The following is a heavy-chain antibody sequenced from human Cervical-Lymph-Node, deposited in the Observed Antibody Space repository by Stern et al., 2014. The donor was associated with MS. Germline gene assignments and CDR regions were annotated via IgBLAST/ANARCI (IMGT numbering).Heavy chain of an antibody. CDR1: GFTFSTYA. Sequence: VQLVESGGGVVQPGGSLRLSCVASGFTFSTYAMHWVRRAPGKGLEWLAVISFDGNYKYYADSVKGRLPIPRDNSQNPFYLLMTGLRAEDTAVYYCASLSSTVTEQFDYWGQGTLVTVSS. CDR2: ISFDGNYK. J-gene: IGHJ4*02. D-gene: IGHD4-11*01. CDR3: ASLSSTVTEQFDY. V-gene: IGHV3-30*04.